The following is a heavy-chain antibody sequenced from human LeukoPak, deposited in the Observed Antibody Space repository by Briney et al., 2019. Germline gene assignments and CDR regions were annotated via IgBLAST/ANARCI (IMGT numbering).Heavy chain of an antibody. V-gene: IGHV2-5*02. J-gene: IGHJ3*01. Sequence: SGPTLVKPTQTLTLTCTFSGSSLSSSGVGVGWIRQPPGKALEWLALIYWDDDKRYSPSLKSRLTITKDTSKNQVVLTLTNMDPVDTGTYYCAHSGTVTSPHDAFDVWGQGTMVTVSS. D-gene: IGHD4-17*01. CDR2: IYWDDDK. CDR1: GSSLSSSGVG. CDR3: AHSGTVTSPHDAFDV.